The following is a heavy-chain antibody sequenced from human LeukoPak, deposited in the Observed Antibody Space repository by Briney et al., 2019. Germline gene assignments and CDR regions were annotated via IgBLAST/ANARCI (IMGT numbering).Heavy chain of an antibody. CDR3: ARGSAYCSGGSCYEFDY. V-gene: IGHV4-59*01. CDR2: IYYSGST. Sequence: PSETLSLTCTVSGGSISSYYWSWIRQPPGKGLEWIGYIYYSGSTNYNPSLKSRVTISVDTSKNQFSLKLSSVTAADTAVYYCARGSAYCSGGSCYEFDYWGQGTLVTVSS. D-gene: IGHD2-15*01. CDR1: GGSISSYY. J-gene: IGHJ4*02.